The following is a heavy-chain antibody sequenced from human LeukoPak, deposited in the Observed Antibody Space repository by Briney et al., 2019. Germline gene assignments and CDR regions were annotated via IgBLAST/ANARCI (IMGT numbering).Heavy chain of an antibody. CDR2: IYSGGST. CDR3: ARGKGQLVLFDY. D-gene: IGHD6-6*01. J-gene: IGHJ4*02. V-gene: IGHV3-53*01. CDR1: GFTVSSDY. Sequence: PGGSLRLSCAASGFTVSSDYMSWVRQAPGKGLEWVSVIYSGGSTYYADSVKGRFTIPRDNSKNTLYLQMNSLRAEDTAVYYCARGKGQLVLFDYWGQGTLVTVSS.